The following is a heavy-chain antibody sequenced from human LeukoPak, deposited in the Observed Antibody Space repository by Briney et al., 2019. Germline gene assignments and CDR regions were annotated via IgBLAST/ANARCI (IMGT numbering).Heavy chain of an antibody. CDR2: LSATVSDGGA. CDR1: AFTFSNYA. J-gene: IGHJ4*02. CDR3: AKNRGKGAVSGTGEIDY. Sequence: GGSLRLSCAASAFTFSNYAMSWVRQAPGKGLEWVSTLSATVSDGGAYYADSVKGRFAISRDNSKNTLHLQMNSLRDEDTAMYYCAKNRGKGAVSGTGEIDYWGQGTLVTVSS. V-gene: IGHV3-23*01. D-gene: IGHD6-19*01.